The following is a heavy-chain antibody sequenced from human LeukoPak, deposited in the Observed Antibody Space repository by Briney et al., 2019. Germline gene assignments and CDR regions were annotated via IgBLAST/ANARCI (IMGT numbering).Heavy chain of an antibody. J-gene: IGHJ4*02. V-gene: IGHV3-23*01. CDR1: GFTFSSYG. D-gene: IGHD1-26*01. CDR2: ISNYGT. CDR3: AKREGGAAKHFDY. Sequence: GGSLRLSCAASGFTFSSYGMSWVRQAPGRGLGWVSAISNYGTYYADSVKGRFTISRDSSKNTLFLQMNSLRAEDTAVYYCAKREGGAAKHFDYWGQGTLVTVSS.